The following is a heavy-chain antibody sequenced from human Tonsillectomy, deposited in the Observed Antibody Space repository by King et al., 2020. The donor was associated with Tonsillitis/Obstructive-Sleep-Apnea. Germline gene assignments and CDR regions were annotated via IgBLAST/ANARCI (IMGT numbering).Heavy chain of an antibody. CDR1: GFTFSSYT. D-gene: IGHD5-12*01. J-gene: IGHJ3*01. CDR2: ISSSSSTI. CDR3: ERDTKYSGYGPLDSFDV. V-gene: IGHV3-48*02. Sequence: VQLVESGGGLVQPGGSLRLSCAASGFTFSSYTLNWVRQAPGKGLEWVSYISSSSSTIYYADSVKGRFTISRDNAKNSLYLQMNSLRDEDTAVYYCERDTKYSGYGPLDSFDVWGQGTMVTVSS.